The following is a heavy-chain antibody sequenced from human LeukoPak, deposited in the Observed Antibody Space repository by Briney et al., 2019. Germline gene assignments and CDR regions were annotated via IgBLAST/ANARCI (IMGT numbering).Heavy chain of an antibody. CDR1: GYSISSGYY. D-gene: IGHD1-26*01. V-gene: IGHV4-38-2*02. Sequence: SETLSLTCTVSGYSISSGYYWGWIRQPPGKGLEWIGSIYHSGSTYYNPSLKSRVTISVDTSKNQFSLKLSSVTAADTAVYYCAINIVGSYYFDYWGQGTLVTVSS. J-gene: IGHJ4*02. CDR3: AINIVGSYYFDY. CDR2: IYHSGST.